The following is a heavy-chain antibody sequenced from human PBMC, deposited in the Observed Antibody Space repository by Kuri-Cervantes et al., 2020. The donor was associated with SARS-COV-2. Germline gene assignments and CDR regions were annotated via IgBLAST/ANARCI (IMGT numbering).Heavy chain of an antibody. CDR3: ARGIMITFGGVIAPYYFDY. Sequence: ASVKVSCKASGGTFSSYTISWVRQAPGQRLEWMGWINAGNGNTKYSQKFQGRVTITRDTSASTAYMELSSLRSEDTAVYYRARGIMITFGGVIAPYYFDYWGQGTLVTVSS. V-gene: IGHV1-3*01. D-gene: IGHD3-16*02. CDR1: GGTFSSYT. CDR2: INAGNGNT. J-gene: IGHJ4*02.